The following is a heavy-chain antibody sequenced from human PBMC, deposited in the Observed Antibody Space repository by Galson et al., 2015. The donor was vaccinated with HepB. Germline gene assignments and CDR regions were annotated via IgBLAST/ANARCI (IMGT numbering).Heavy chain of an antibody. Sequence: SLRLSCAASGFTFSSYSMNWVRQAPRKGLEWVSSISSSSSYIYYADSVEGRFTISRDNAKNSVYLQMNSLRAEDTAVYYCARVRGSGSYYKISPYYYYYGMDVCGQGTTVTVSS. CDR2: ISSSSSYI. D-gene: IGHD3-10*01. J-gene: IGHJ6*02. CDR3: ARVRGSGSYYKISPYYYYYGMDV. V-gene: IGHV3-21*01. CDR1: GFTFSSYS.